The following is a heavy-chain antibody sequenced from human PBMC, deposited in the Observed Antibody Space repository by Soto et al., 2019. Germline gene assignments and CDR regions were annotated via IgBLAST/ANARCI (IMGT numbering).Heavy chain of an antibody. Sequence: ASVKVSFKASGYTFTGYYMHWVRQAPGQGLEWMGWINPNSGGTNYAQKFQGRVTMTRDTSISTAYMELSRLRSDDTAVYYCARCWTSSGGSCTRVDYWGQGTLVTVSS. J-gene: IGHJ4*02. D-gene: IGHD2-15*01. CDR3: ARCWTSSGGSCTRVDY. CDR1: GYTFTGYY. V-gene: IGHV1-2*02. CDR2: INPNSGGT.